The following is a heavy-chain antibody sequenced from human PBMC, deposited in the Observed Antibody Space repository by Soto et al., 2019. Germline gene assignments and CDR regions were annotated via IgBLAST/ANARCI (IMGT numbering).Heavy chain of an antibody. CDR2: ISDGGDLT. CDR1: GFAFSSHP. J-gene: IGHJ3*02. CDR3: ARRAFGSSRSFDI. Sequence: GGSLRLSCTGSGFAFSSHPMSWVRQAPERGLEWVSGISDGGDLTYNADSVRGRFTISRDNSKNTLFLQMNSLRVEDTAVYYCARRAFGSSRSFDIWGQGTMSPSPQ. D-gene: IGHD6-6*01. V-gene: IGHV3-23*01.